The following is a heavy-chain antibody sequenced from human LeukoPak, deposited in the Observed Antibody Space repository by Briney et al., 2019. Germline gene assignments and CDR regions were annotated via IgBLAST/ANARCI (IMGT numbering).Heavy chain of an antibody. CDR3: AGTMVRGVTQGAFDI. CDR2: ISSSGSTI. V-gene: IGHV3-11*01. D-gene: IGHD3-10*01. Sequence: GGSLRLSCAASGFTFSDYYMSWIRQAPGKGLEWVSYISSSGSTIYYADSVKGRFTISRDNAKNSLYLQMNSLRAEDTALYYCAGTMVRGVTQGAFDIWGQGTMVTVSS. J-gene: IGHJ3*02. CDR1: GFTFSDYY.